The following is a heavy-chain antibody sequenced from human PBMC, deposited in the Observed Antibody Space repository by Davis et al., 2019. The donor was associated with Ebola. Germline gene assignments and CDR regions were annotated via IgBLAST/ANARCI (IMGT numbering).Heavy chain of an antibody. CDR2: ISSSSSYI. CDR3: ARDQETYYDFWSGYYTSHYGMDV. V-gene: IGHV3-21*01. CDR1: GFTFSSYS. Sequence: GESLKTSCAASGFTFSSYSMNWVRQAPGKGLEWVSSISSSSSYIYYADSVKGRFTISRDNAKNSLYLQMNSLRAEDTAVYYCARDQETYYDFWSGYYTSHYGMDVWGQGTTVTVSS. J-gene: IGHJ6*02. D-gene: IGHD3-3*01.